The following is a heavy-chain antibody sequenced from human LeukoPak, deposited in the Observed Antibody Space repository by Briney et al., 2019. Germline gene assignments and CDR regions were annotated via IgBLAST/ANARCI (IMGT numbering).Heavy chain of an antibody. Sequence: GASVKVSCKASGYTFTSYGISWVRQAPGRGLEWMGWISAYNGNTKYAQKLQGRVTMTTDTSTSTAYMELRSLRSDDTAVYYCARDVAVYSSGRGSGGYWGQGTLVTVSS. J-gene: IGHJ4*02. D-gene: IGHD6-19*01. CDR3: ARDVAVYSSGRGSGGY. V-gene: IGHV1-18*01. CDR2: ISAYNGNT. CDR1: GYTFTSYG.